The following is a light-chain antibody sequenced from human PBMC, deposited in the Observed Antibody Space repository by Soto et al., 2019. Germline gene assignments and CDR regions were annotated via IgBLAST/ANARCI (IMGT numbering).Light chain of an antibody. CDR2: GAS. J-gene: IGKJ1*01. CDR1: QTIDNT. V-gene: IGKV3-20*01. CDR3: QQYGGSLPRP. Sequence: ELVITHSPATLSLSPGERATLSCRASQTIDNTLAWYRQKPGQAPRLLIYGASNRATDIPDRFRGSGSGTDFTLTISRLEPEDFAVYYCQQYGGSLPRPFGQGTKV.